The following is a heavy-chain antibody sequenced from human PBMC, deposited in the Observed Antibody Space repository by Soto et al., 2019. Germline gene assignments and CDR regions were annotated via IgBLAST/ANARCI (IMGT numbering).Heavy chain of an antibody. D-gene: IGHD2-8*01. V-gene: IGHV5-51*01. CDR1: GFCFTSYW. Sequence: ESGKIYSQGSGFCFTSYWIGWVRQMPGKGLGWMGIIYPGDSDTRYSPSFQGQVTISADKSISTAYLQWSSLKASDTAMYYCARTGCTNGVCTKIDYWGQGTLVTVSS. CDR3: ARTGCTNGVCTKIDY. CDR2: IYPGDSDT. J-gene: IGHJ4*02.